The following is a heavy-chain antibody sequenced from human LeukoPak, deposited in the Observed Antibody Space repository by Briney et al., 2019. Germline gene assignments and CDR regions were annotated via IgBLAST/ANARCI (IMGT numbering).Heavy chain of an antibody. CDR3: ATTISPGDYGDYVPLRY. V-gene: IGHV3-53*04. D-gene: IGHD4-17*01. CDR1: GFTVSSNY. Sequence: GGSLRLSCAASGFTVSSNYMSWVRQAPGKGLEWVSVIYSGGSTYYADSVKGRFTISRHNSKNTLYLQMNSLRAEDTAVYYCATTISPGDYGDYVPLRYWGQGTLVTVSS. J-gene: IGHJ4*02. CDR2: IYSGGST.